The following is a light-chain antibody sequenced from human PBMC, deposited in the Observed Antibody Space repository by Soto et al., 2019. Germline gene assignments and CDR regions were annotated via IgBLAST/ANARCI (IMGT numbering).Light chain of an antibody. CDR2: GAS. J-gene: IGKJ1*01. CDR3: QQYNNWPRT. CDR1: ESVSSN. V-gene: IGKV3-15*01. Sequence: EMVMTQSPATLSLSPGERATLSCRASESVSSNLAWYQQKPGQAPRLLIYGASTTATGVPDRFSGSGSGTEFTLTISSLQSEDFAVYYCQQYNNWPRTFGQGTKVDIK.